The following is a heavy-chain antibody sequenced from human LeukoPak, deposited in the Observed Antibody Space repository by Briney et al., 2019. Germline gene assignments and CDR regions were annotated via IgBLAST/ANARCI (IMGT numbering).Heavy chain of an antibody. J-gene: IGHJ1*01. CDR1: GYTFTGYY. D-gene: IGHD6-13*01. CDR2: INPNSGGT. CDR3: ARSIAAAGTQDFQH. Sequence: ASVKVSCKASGYTFTGYYMHWVRQAPRQGLEWMGWINPNSGGTNYAQKFQGRVTMTRDTSISTAYMELSRLRSDDTAVYYCARSIAAAGTQDFQHWGQGTLVTVSS. V-gene: IGHV1-2*02.